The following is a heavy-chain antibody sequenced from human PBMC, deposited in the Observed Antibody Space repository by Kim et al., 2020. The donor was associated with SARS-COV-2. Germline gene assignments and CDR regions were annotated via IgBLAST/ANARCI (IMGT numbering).Heavy chain of an antibody. CDR2: IKQDGSDK. Sequence: GGSLRLSCVVSGFTFSSYWTNWFCQAPGEGLGWVANIKQDGSDKYYVDSVKGRFTISRDNAKNSLYLQMNTLGVEDKAVYYCAISQFCSYISCPSNYWGQGTLVTIPS. D-gene: IGHD3-3*02. J-gene: IGHJ4*02. CDR1: GFTFSSYW. V-gene: IGHV3-7*01. CDR3: AISQFCSYISCPSNY.